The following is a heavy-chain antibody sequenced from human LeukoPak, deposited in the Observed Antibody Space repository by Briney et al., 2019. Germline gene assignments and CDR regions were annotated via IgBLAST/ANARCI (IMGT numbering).Heavy chain of an antibody. CDR3: AREDYYDSSGPFY. CDR2: IKQDGCEK. J-gene: IGHJ4*02. D-gene: IGHD3-22*01. CDR1: GFTFSSYW. Sequence: PGGSLRLSCAASGFTFSSYWMSWVRQAPGKGLEWVANIKQDGCEKYYVDSVKGRFTISRDNAKNSLYLQMNSLRAEDTAVYYCAREDYYDSSGPFYWGQGILVTVSS. V-gene: IGHV3-7*01.